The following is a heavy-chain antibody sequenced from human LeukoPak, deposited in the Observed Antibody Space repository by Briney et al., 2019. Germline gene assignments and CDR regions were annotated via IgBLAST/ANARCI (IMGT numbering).Heavy chain of an antibody. V-gene: IGHV1-8*03. CDR3: ARTVYGAGSYYIS. CDR2: MNPNSGNT. Sequence: ASVKVSCKASGYTFSNYDINWVRQATGQGLEWMGWMNPNSGNTGYAQKFQGRVTITRNTSISTAYMELSSLRSEDTAVFYCARTVYGAGSYYISWGQGTLVTVSS. J-gene: IGHJ4*02. CDR1: GYTFSNYD. D-gene: IGHD3-10*01.